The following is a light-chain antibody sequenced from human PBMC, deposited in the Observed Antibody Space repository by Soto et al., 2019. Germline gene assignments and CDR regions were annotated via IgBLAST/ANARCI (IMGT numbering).Light chain of an antibody. CDR3: CSYAGNLAL. CDR1: SSDIGAYNS. CDR2: DVT. V-gene: IGLV2-11*01. Sequence: QSALTQPASVSGSPGQSITISCTGTSSDIGAYNSVSWYQQHPGKAPKLMMSDVTKRPSGVPDRFSGSKSGNTASLTISGLQAEDEADYYCCSYAGNLALFGGGTKVTVL. J-gene: IGLJ2*01.